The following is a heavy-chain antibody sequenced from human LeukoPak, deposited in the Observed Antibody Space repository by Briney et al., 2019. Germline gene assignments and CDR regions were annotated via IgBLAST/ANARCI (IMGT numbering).Heavy chain of an antibody. D-gene: IGHD5-12*01. CDR3: ARHPKSGYSGYESDY. CDR1: GYTFTGYY. V-gene: IGHV1-2*04. Sequence: VASVKVSCKASGYTFTGYYMHWVRQAPGQGLEWMGWINPNSGGTNYAQKFQGWVTMTRDTSISTAYLQWSRLKASDTAMYYCARHPKSGYSGYESDYWGQGTLVTVSS. CDR2: INPNSGGT. J-gene: IGHJ4*02.